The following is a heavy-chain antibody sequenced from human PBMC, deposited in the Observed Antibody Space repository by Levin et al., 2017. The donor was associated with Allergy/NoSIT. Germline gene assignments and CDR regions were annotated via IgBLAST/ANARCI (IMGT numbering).Heavy chain of an antibody. V-gene: IGHV3-23*01. CDR3: AKDQQWELPHYFDY. D-gene: IGHD1-26*01. J-gene: IGHJ4*02. Sequence: GESLKISCAASGFTFSSYAMNWVRQAPGKGLEWVSGISGSGGSTSYAGSVKGRFTISRDNSKNTLYLQMNSLRAEDTAVYYCAKDQQWELPHYFDYWGQGTLVTVSS. CDR2: ISGSGGST. CDR1: GFTFSSYA.